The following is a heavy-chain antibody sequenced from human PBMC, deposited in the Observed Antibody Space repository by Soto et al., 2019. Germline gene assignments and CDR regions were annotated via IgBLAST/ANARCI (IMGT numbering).Heavy chain of an antibody. CDR2: SSNSGSFT. CDR3: VKSGDNYNALDY. D-gene: IGHD1-1*01. CDR1: GFTLSDHY. Sequence: WGSLRLSCTASGFTLSDHYIIFVRQAPGKGLEWIGYSSNSGSFTRYADSVKGRFSISRDNAKNSLYLQINSLRGDDTAIYYCVKSGDNYNALDYWGQGTPVTVSS. J-gene: IGHJ4*02. V-gene: IGHV3-11*06.